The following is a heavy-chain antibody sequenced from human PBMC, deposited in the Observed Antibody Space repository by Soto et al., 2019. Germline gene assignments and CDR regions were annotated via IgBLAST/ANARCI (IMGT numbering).Heavy chain of an antibody. D-gene: IGHD3-10*01. CDR2: IDGSGGIT. J-gene: IGHJ5*02. Sequence: GGSLRLSCAASGFTFGTTDMSWVRQAPGGGLEWVSTIDGSGGITYYADSVKGRFTISRDNSRNTVYLQMNSLRGDDTALYYCVKNSGWFNTWGQGALVTVSS. CDR1: GFTFGTTD. CDR3: VKNSGWFNT. V-gene: IGHV3-23*01.